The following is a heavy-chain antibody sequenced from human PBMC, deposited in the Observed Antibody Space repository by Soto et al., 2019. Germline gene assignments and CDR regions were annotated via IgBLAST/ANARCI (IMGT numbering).Heavy chain of an antibody. V-gene: IGHV4-31*01. CDR1: GGSISSGGYY. CDR3: ARSGYSYGPHPLRY. Sequence: QVQLQESGPGLVKPSQTLSLTCTVSGGSISSGGYYWSWIRQHPGKGLEWIGYIYYSGSTYYNPSPKSQVTISVDTSKNQFSLKLSSVTAADTAVYYCARSGYSYGPHPLRYWGQGTLVTVSS. D-gene: IGHD5-18*01. J-gene: IGHJ4*02. CDR2: IYYSGST.